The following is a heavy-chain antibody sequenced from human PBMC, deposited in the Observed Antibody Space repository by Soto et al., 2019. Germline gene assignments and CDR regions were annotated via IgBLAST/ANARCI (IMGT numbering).Heavy chain of an antibody. D-gene: IGHD6-19*01. Sequence: VRLVESGGTLVQPGGSLRISCAASGLTFSGHWMTWVRQTPGKGPEWVANISPDGSDKSYVDSVKGRFTISRDNSKNTLFLQMNSLRAEDTAMYYCAKGSEWLVTWDFDYWGQGTLVTVSS. CDR1: GLTFSGHW. J-gene: IGHJ4*02. V-gene: IGHV3-7*01. CDR2: ISPDGSDK. CDR3: AKGSEWLVTWDFDY.